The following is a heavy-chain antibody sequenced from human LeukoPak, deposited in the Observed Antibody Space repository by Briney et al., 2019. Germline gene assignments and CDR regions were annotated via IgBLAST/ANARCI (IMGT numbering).Heavy chain of an antibody. D-gene: IGHD3-22*01. CDR1: GGTFSSYA. J-gene: IGHJ4*02. V-gene: IGHV1-69*05. CDR3: ARDGSPYYYDSSALDD. Sequence: GSSVKVSCKASGGTFSSYAISWLRQAPGQGLEWMGGIIPIFGTANYAQKFQGRVTITTDESTSTAYMELSSLRSEDTAVYYCARDGSPYYYDSSALDDWGQGTLVTVSS. CDR2: IIPIFGTA.